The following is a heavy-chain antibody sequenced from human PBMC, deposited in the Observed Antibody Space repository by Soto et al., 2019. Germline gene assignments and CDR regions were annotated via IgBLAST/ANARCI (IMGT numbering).Heavy chain of an antibody. J-gene: IGHJ5*02. CDR2: INHSGST. CDR3: AGEGRYYASGRFWWFDP. D-gene: IGHD3-10*01. V-gene: IGHV4-34*01. Sequence: PSETLSLTCAVYGGSFSDYYWSWIRQPPGKGLEWIGEINHSGSTNYNPSLKSRVTISVDTSKNQFSLKLSSVTAADTAVYYCAGEGRYYASGRFWWFDPWGQGTLVTVSS. CDR1: GGSFSDYY.